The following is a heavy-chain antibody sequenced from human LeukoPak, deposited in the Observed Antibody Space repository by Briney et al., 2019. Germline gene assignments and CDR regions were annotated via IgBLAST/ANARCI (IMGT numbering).Heavy chain of an antibody. CDR2: IYHSGST. V-gene: IGHV4-38-2*02. Sequence: PSETLSLTCAVSGYSISSGYYWGWIRQPPGKGLEWIGSIYHSGSTYYNPSLKSRVTISVDTSKNQFSLKLSSVTAADTAVYYCARDRIDSWITRSFYYYCGMDVWGKGTTVTVSS. CDR3: ARDRIDSWITRSFYYYCGMDV. CDR1: GYSISSGYY. J-gene: IGHJ6*04. D-gene: IGHD1-26*01.